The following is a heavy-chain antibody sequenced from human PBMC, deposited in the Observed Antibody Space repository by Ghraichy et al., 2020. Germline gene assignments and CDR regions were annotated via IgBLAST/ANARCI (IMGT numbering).Heavy chain of an antibody. J-gene: IGHJ5*02. CDR2: IIPIFGTA. CDR3: ARGGPIHRNPRMTTVIFRWFDP. V-gene: IGHV1-69*13. Sequence: SVKVSCKASGGTFSSYAISWVRQAPGQGLEWMGGIIPIFGTANYAQKFQGRVTITADESTSTAYMELSSLRSEDTAVYYCARGGPIHRNPRMTTVIFRWFDPWGQGTLVTVSS. CDR1: GGTFSSYA. D-gene: IGHD4-11*01.